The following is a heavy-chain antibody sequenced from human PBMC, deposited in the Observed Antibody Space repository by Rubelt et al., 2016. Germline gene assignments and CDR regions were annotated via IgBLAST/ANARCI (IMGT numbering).Heavy chain of an antibody. CDR3: ARDTYRFFDY. V-gene: IGHV3-7*01. D-gene: IGHD3-3*01. CDR1: GFTFSSYW. J-gene: IGHJ4*02. CDR2: IKEDGSDK. Sequence: VQLVESGGGVVQPGRSLRLSCAASGFTFSSYWMTWVRQAPGQGLEWVANIKEDGSDKYYVDSVKGRLTISRNNARENAKNSLYLQMNSMRAEDTAVYYCARDTYRFFDYWGQGTLVTVSS.